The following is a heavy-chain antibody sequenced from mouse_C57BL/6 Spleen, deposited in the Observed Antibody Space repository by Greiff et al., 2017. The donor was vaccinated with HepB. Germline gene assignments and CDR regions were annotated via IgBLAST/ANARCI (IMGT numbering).Heavy chain of an antibody. CDR3: ATDGYYYFDY. J-gene: IGHJ2*01. CDR2: IYPGSGNT. D-gene: IGHD2-3*01. CDR1: GYTFTDYY. V-gene: IGHV1-76*01. Sequence: QVHVKQSGAELVRPGASVKLSCKASGYTFTDYYINWVKQRPGQGLEWIARIYPGSGNTYYNEKFKGKATLTAEKSSSTAYMQLSSLTSEDSAVYFCATDGYYYFDYWGQGTTLTVSS.